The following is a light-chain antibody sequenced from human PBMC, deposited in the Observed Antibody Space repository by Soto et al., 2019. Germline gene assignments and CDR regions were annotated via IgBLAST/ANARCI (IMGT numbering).Light chain of an antibody. V-gene: IGLV2-14*01. CDR2: NVS. CDR3: SSYTSSGTQV. J-gene: IGLJ1*01. Sequence: QSVLTQPASVSGSPGQSITISCTGTSSDIGGHIFVSWYQQHPGKAPKVMIYNVSYRPSGVSNRFSGSKSANTASLTISGLQADDEADYYCSSYTSSGTQVFGTGTKVTVL. CDR1: SSDIGGHIF.